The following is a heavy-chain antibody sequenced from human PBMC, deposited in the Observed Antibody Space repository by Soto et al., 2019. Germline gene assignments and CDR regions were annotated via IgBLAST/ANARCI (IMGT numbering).Heavy chain of an antibody. J-gene: IGHJ6*02. CDR3: VRDGGDCGYRLTYYYYMGLDV. CDR1: GYDFSSYA. CDR2: INIGSGRT. V-gene: IGHV1-3*05. Sequence: QVQLVQSGAEEKQPGASVRVSCKTSGYDFSSYAMHWVRQAPGQRLEWMGWINIGSGRTEYSQNLQDRITITRDTSASTVYLDLSSLKSEATSVYFCVRDGGDCGYRLTYYYYMGLDVWGQGTTVTVSS. D-gene: IGHD2-21*02.